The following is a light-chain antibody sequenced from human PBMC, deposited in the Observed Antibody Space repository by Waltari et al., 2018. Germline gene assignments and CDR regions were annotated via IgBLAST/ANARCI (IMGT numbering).Light chain of an antibody. CDR2: EVT. CDR3: CSYVGSNNDV. Sequence: QSALTQPPSASGSPGQSVPISCTGTSSDIGGYNYVSWYQQHPGKVPKLMIYEVTKRPSGVPDRFSGSKSGNTASLTVSGLQAEDEADYYCCSYVGSNNDVFGGGTKLTVL. V-gene: IGLV2-8*01. J-gene: IGLJ3*02. CDR1: SSDIGGYNY.